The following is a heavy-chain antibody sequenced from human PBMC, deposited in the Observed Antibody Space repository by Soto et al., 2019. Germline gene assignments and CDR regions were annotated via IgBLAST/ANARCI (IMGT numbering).Heavy chain of an antibody. CDR2: IWYDGSNK. Sequence: PGGSLRLSCAASGLTFSSYGMHWVRQAPGKGLEWVAVIWYDGSNKYYADSVKGRFTISRDNSKNTLYLQMNSLRAEDTAVYYCARGLVRQLGGVYGMDVWGQGTTVTVSS. D-gene: IGHD6-6*01. V-gene: IGHV3-33*01. J-gene: IGHJ6*02. CDR1: GLTFSSYG. CDR3: ARGLVRQLGGVYGMDV.